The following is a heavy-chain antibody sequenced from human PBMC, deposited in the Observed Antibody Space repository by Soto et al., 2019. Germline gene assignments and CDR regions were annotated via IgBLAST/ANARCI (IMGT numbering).Heavy chain of an antibody. D-gene: IGHD5-12*01. J-gene: IGHJ4*02. CDR2: IYYSGST. Sequence: PSETLSLTCTVSGGSISSYYWSWIRQPPGKGLEWIGYIYYSGSTNYNPSLKSRVTISVDTSKNQFSLKLSSVTAADTAVYYCATARDGYLPYYSDYWGQGTLVTVSS. CDR1: GGSISSYY. CDR3: ATARDGYLPYYSDY. V-gene: IGHV4-59*01.